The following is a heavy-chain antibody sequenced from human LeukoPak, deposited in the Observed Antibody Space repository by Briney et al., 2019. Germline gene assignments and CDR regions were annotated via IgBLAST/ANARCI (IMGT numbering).Heavy chain of an antibody. D-gene: IGHD3-22*01. Sequence: GSLRLSCTASGFTLSSYAMSWVRQAPGKGLEWVSLISGNAGSTYYADSVKGRFTISRDNSKNTLYLQMNSLRAEDTAIYYCARNYYNSSGYYPFDYWGQGTLVTVSS. J-gene: IGHJ4*02. CDR3: ARNYYNSSGYYPFDY. CDR2: ISGNAGST. CDR1: GFTLSSYA. V-gene: IGHV3-23*01.